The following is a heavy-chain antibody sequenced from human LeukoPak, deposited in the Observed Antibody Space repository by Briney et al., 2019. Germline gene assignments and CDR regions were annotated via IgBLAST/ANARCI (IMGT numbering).Heavy chain of an antibody. J-gene: IGHJ3*02. Sequence: GRSLRLSCAASGFTFDDYAMHWVRQAPGKGLEWVSGISWNSGSIGYADSVKGRFTISRDNAKNSLYLQMNSLRAEDTALYYCAKDRVGATKDDAFDIWGQGTMVTVSS. CDR2: ISWNSGSI. CDR1: GFTFDDYA. CDR3: AKDRVGATKDDAFDI. D-gene: IGHD1-26*01. V-gene: IGHV3-9*01.